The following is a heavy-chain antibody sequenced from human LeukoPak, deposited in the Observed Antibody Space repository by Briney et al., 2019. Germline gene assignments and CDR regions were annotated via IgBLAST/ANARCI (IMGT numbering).Heavy chain of an antibody. CDR2: IYSGGST. V-gene: IGHV3-53*01. J-gene: IGHJ4*02. CDR3: ARVRSAAAVDY. Sequence: AGGSLRLSCAASGFTVSSNYMSWVRQAPGKGLEWVSVIYSGGSTYYADSVKGRFTISRDNSKNTLHLQMNSLRAEDTAVYYCARVRSAAAVDYWGQGTLVTVSS. CDR1: GFTVSSNY.